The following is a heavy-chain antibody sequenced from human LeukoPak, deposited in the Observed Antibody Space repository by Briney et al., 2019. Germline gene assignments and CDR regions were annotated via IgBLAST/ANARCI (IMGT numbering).Heavy chain of an antibody. CDR3: AISNGYSSSPLSE. V-gene: IGHV1-69*05. CDR1: GGTFSSYA. CDR2: IIPIFGTA. J-gene: IGHJ6*04. D-gene: IGHD6-6*01. Sequence: SVKVSCKASGGTFSSYAISWVRQAPGQGLEWMEGIIPIFGTANYAQKFQGRVTITTDESTSTAYMELSSLRSEDTAVYYCAISNGYSSSPLSEWGKGTTVTVSS.